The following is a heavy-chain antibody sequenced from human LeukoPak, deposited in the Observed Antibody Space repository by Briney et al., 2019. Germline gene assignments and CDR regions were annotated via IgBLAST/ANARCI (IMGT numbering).Heavy chain of an antibody. V-gene: IGHV4-61*02. Sequence: SETLSLTCTVSGGSISSGSYYWSWIRQPAGKGLEWIGRIYTSGSTNYNPSLKSRVTMSADTSKNQFSLRLHSVTAADTAIYYCARDDRDNGDFFGYYYYMDVWGKGTTVTISS. CDR1: GGSISSGSYY. CDR3: ARDDRDNGDFFGYYYYMDV. CDR2: IYTSGST. J-gene: IGHJ6*03. D-gene: IGHD4-17*01.